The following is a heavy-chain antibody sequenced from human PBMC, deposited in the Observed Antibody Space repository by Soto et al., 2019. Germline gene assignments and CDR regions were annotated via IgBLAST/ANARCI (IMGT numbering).Heavy chain of an antibody. V-gene: IGHV1-69*01. CDR3: ARSAYYGSGTPEAYYGMDV. CDR2: IIPIFGTA. CDR1: GRTFSSYA. J-gene: IGHJ6*02. D-gene: IGHD3-10*01. Sequence: QVPLGQSGAEVKKPGSSVKVSCKASGRTFSSYAISWVRQAPGQGLEWMGGIIPIFGTANYAQKFQGRVTITADESTSTAYMELSSLRSEDTAVYYCARSAYYGSGTPEAYYGMDVWGQGTTVTVSS.